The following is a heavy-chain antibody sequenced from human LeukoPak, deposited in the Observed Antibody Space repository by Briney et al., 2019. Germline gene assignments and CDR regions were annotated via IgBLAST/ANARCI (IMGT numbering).Heavy chain of an antibody. CDR1: GGTFSSYA. CDR2: IIPIFGTA. J-gene: IGHJ4*02. D-gene: IGHD2-15*01. Sequence: SSVKVSCKASGGTFSSYAISWVRQAPGQGLEWMGGIIPIFGTANYAQKFQGRVTITADESTSTAYMELSSLGSEDTAVYYCATIVVVAATAFDYWGQGTLVTVSS. CDR3: ATIVVVAATAFDY. V-gene: IGHV1-69*01.